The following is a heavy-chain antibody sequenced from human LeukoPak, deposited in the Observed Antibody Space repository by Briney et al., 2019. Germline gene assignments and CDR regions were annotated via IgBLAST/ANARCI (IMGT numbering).Heavy chain of an antibody. CDR3: ARDHYYGSGRPIYYFDY. D-gene: IGHD3-10*01. Sequence: SVKVSCKASGGTFSSYAISWVRRAPGQGLEWMGGIIPIFGTANYAQKFQGRVTITADESTSTAYMELSSLRSEDTAVYYCARDHYYGSGRPIYYFDYWGQGTLVTVSS. CDR1: GGTFSSYA. V-gene: IGHV1-69*13. J-gene: IGHJ4*02. CDR2: IIPIFGTA.